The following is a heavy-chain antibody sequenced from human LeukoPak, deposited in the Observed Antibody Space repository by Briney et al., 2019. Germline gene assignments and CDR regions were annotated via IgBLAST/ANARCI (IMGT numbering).Heavy chain of an antibody. Sequence: PGGSLRLSCAASGFTFSSYAMHWVRQAPGKGLEWVAVISYDGSNKYYADSVKGRFTISRDNSKNTLYLQMNSLRAEDTAVYYCAKVATKYSSSWNAFNIWGQGTMVTVSP. CDR1: GFTFSSYA. J-gene: IGHJ3*02. CDR3: AKVATKYSSSWNAFNI. D-gene: IGHD6-13*01. CDR2: ISYDGSNK. V-gene: IGHV3-30*04.